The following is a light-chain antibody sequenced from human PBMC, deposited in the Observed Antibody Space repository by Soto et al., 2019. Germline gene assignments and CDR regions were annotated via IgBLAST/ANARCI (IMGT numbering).Light chain of an antibody. J-gene: IGKJ1*01. CDR3: HRYLDWPRT. Sequence: EIVMTQSPATLSVSPGARATLSCRASQSVGSDLVWYRQKPGQAPRLHIYGASNRATGVPDRFSDSGSGTVFGLTISGLQTDDFAIYYCHRYLDWPRTFGRGTKVEIK. V-gene: IGKV3-15*01. CDR2: GAS. CDR1: QSVGSD.